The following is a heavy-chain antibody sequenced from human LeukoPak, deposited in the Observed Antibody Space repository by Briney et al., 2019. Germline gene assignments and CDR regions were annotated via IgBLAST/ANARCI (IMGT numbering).Heavy chain of an antibody. CDR3: ARVSSGATTVDY. CDR2: IYHSGST. CDR1: GGSISSSNW. V-gene: IGHV4-4*02. Sequence: SETLSLTCAVSGGSISSSNWWSWVRQPPGKGLEWIGEIYHSGSTNYNPSLKSRVTISVDKSKNQFSLKLSSVTAADTAVYYCARVSSGATTVDYWGQGTLVNGPS. J-gene: IGHJ4*02. D-gene: IGHD1-26*01.